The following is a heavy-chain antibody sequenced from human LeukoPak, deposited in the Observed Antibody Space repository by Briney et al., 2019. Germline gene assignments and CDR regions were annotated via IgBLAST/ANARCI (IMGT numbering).Heavy chain of an antibody. Sequence: ASVKVSCKASGYTFPSYFMHWVRQAPGQGLEWMGIINPSGGSTSYAQKFQGRVTMTRDTSTSTVYMELSSLRSEDTAVYYCAREARIAVAGTDFDYWGQGTLVTVSS. CDR3: AREARIAVAGTDFDY. V-gene: IGHV1-46*01. CDR1: GYTFPSYF. J-gene: IGHJ4*02. CDR2: INPSGGST. D-gene: IGHD6-19*01.